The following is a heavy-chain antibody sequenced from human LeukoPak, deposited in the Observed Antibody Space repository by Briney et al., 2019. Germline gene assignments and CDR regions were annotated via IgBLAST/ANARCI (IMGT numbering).Heavy chain of an antibody. CDR1: GGTFSSYA. Sequence: SVKVSCKASGGTFSSYAISWVRQAPGQGLEWMGGIIPIFGTANYAQKFQGRVTITADESTSTAYMELSSLRSEDTAVYYCARVNPGYSSGWYDYWGQGTLVTVSS. J-gene: IGHJ4*02. V-gene: IGHV1-69*13. CDR2: IIPIFGTA. D-gene: IGHD6-19*01. CDR3: ARVNPGYSSGWYDY.